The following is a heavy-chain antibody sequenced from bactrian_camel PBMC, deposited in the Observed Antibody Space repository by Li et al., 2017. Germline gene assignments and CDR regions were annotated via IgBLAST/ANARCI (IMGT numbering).Heavy chain of an antibody. D-gene: IGHD5*01. Sequence: DVQLVGSGGGSVQAGGSLRLSCVASGYTSSSYCMGWFRQAPGMEREGVASIHAYTGMTAYAESVKGRFTISRDNDKNTVFLQMDSLKPEDTAMYYCGADYPGFHRPEGCDLDFPYKGQGTQVTVS. CDR1: GYTSSSYC. CDR2: IHAYTGMT. J-gene: IGHJ4*01. V-gene: IGHV3S31*01.